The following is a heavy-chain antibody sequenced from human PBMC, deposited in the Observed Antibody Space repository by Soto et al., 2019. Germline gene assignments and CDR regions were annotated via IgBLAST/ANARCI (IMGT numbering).Heavy chain of an antibody. CDR1: GFTFSSYA. J-gene: IGHJ4*02. CDR3: ARDRSRYSCGWHNRHFDY. V-gene: IGHV3-30-3*01. D-gene: IGHD6-19*01. CDR2: ISYDGSNK. Sequence: QVQLVESGGGVVQPGRSLRLSCAASGFTFSSYAMHWVRKATGKGLEWVAVISYDGSNKYYADSVKGRFPISRDNSKNTVYLHMNSLRAEDTAVYYCARDRSRYSCGWHNRHFDYWGQGCLVTVS.